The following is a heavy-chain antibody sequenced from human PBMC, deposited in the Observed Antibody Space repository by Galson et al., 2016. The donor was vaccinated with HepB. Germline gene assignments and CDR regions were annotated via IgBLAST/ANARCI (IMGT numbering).Heavy chain of an antibody. V-gene: IGHV3-49*03. J-gene: IGHJ4*02. Sequence: SLRLSCAASGFTFGAYTMSWFRQAPGKGLEWVGFIRSKAHGGTPEYAASVEGRVSISRDDVKNIAHLQMNSLKTEDTAVYYCARSAYNEGYFDSWGQGTLVTVSS. CDR1: GFTFGAYT. D-gene: IGHD1-1*01. CDR3: ARSAYNEGYFDS. CDR2: IRSKAHGGTP.